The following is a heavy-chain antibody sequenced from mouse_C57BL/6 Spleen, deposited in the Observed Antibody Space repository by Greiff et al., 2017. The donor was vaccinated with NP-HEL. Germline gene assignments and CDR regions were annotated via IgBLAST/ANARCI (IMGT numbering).Heavy chain of an antibody. Sequence: VQLKESGGGLVKPGGSLKLSCAASGFTFSDYGMHWVRQAPEKGLEWVAYISSGSSTIYYADTVKGRFTISRDNAKNTLFLQMTSLRSEDTAMYYCARNDDYDVDYWGQGTSVTVSS. D-gene: IGHD2-4*01. V-gene: IGHV5-17*01. CDR2: ISSGSSTI. J-gene: IGHJ4*01. CDR1: GFTFSDYG. CDR3: ARNDDYDVDY.